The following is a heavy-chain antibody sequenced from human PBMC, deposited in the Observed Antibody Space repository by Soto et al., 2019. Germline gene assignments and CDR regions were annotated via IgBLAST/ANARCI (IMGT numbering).Heavy chain of an antibody. V-gene: IGHV3-43*01. Sequence: EVQLVESGGVVVQPGGSLRLSCAASGFTFDDYTMHWGRQAPGKGLEWVSLISWDGGSTYYAASVKGRFTISRDNSKNSLYLQMNSLRTEDTALYYCAKGQARIAVAGTNFDYWGQGTLVTVSS. CDR3: AKGQARIAVAGTNFDY. J-gene: IGHJ4*02. D-gene: IGHD6-19*01. CDR2: ISWDGGST. CDR1: GFTFDDYT.